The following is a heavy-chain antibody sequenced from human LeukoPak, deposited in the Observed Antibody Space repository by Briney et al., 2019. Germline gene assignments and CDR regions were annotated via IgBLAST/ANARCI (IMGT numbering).Heavy chain of an antibody. Sequence: SVKVSCKASGGTFSSYAISWVRQAPGQGLEWMGRIIPIFGIANYAQKFQGRVTITADKSTSTAYMELSSLKSEDTAVYFCARGLPQEPVNKWFDPWGQGTPVTVSS. CDR1: GGTFSSYA. CDR2: IIPIFGIA. CDR3: ARGLPQEPVNKWFDP. J-gene: IGHJ5*01. D-gene: IGHD1-26*01. V-gene: IGHV1-69*04.